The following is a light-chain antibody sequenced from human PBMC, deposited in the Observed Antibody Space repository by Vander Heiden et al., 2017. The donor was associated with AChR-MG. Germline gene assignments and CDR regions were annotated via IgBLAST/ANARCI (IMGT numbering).Light chain of an antibody. CDR3: CSYAGRYTWV. J-gene: IGLJ3*02. CDR2: DVS. CDR1: SSDVGGYNY. V-gene: IGLV2-11*01. Sequence: QSALTQPRSVSGSPGQSVTISCTGTSSDVGGYNYVSWYQQHPGKAPKRMIYDVSKRPSGVPDRFSGSKSGNTASLTISGLQAEDEADYYCCSYAGRYTWVFGGGTKLTVL.